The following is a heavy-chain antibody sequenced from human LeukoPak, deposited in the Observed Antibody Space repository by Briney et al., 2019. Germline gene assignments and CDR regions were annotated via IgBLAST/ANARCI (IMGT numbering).Heavy chain of an antibody. CDR3: AKGIARMVRGVDY. J-gene: IGHJ4*02. CDR1: GFTFSSYG. V-gene: IGHV3-23*01. CDR2: ITSNGRNT. Sequence: GGSLRLSCAASGFTFSSYGMSWVRQAPGKGLEWVSTITSNGRNTYYADSVKGRFTISRDNSKNTLDLQMNSLRAEDTAVYYCAKGIARMVRGVDYWGQGTLITVSS. D-gene: IGHD3-10*01.